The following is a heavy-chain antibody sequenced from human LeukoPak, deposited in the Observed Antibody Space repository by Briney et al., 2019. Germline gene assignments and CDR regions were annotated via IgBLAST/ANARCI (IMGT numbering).Heavy chain of an antibody. Sequence: GGSLRLSCAASGFTVSSNYMSWVRQAPGKGLEWVAFIRYDGSNKYYADSVKGRFTISRDNSKNTLYLQMNSLRAEDTAVYYCANTPWNTETALACWGQGTLVTVSS. D-gene: IGHD3/OR15-3a*01. V-gene: IGHV3-30*02. J-gene: IGHJ4*02. CDR2: IRYDGSNK. CDR3: ANTPWNTETALAC. CDR1: GFTVSSNY.